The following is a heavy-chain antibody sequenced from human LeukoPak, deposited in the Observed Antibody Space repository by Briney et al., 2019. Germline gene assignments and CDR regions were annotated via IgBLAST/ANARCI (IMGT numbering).Heavy chain of an antibody. CDR3: ATAYYYDSSGYYYRGFDY. D-gene: IGHD3-22*01. Sequence: ASVKVSCKVSGYTLTELSMHWVRQAPGEGLEWMGGFDAEDGETIYAQKFQGRVTMTEDTSTDTAYMELSSLRSEDTAVYYCATAYYYDSSGYYYRGFDYWGQGTLVTVSS. J-gene: IGHJ4*02. CDR2: FDAEDGET. V-gene: IGHV1-24*01. CDR1: GYTLTELS.